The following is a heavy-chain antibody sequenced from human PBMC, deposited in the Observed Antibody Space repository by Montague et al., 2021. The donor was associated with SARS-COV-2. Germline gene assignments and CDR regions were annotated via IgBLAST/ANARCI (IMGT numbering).Heavy chain of an antibody. CDR2: IYTSGST. D-gene: IGHD6-13*01. CDR1: GGSISSGSYY. V-gene: IGHV4-61*02. J-gene: IGHJ3*02. Sequence: TLSLTCTVSGGSISSGSYYWNWIRQPAGKGLEWIGRIYTSGSTNYNPSLKSRVTISVDTSKSQFSLKLSSVAAADTAVYYCARVGRGSGWYVVACDIWGQGPMVTVSS. CDR3: ARVGRGSGWYVVACDI.